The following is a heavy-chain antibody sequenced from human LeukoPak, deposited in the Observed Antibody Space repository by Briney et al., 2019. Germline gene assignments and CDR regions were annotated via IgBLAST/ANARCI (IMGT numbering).Heavy chain of an antibody. V-gene: IGHV3-15*01. Sequence: PGGSLRLSXAASGFTFSNAWMSRVRQAPGKGLEWVGRIKSKTDGGTTDYAAPVKGRFTISRDDSKNTLYLQMSSLKTEDTAVYYCTTDPSRGYCSGGSCSAWGQGTLVTVSS. CDR2: IKSKTDGGTT. CDR1: GFTFSNAW. J-gene: IGHJ4*02. CDR3: TTDPSRGYCSGGSCSA. D-gene: IGHD2-15*01.